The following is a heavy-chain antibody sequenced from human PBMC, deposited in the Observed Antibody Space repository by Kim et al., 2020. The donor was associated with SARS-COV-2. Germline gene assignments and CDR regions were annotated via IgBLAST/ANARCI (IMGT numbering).Heavy chain of an antibody. Sequence: GGSLRLSCAASGFTFSSYGMHWVRQAPGKGLEWVAVISYDGSNKYYADSVKGRFTISRDNSKNTLYLQMNSLRAEDTAVYYCAKENSIVVEYYYYYYGMDVWGQGTTVTVSS. CDR2: ISYDGSNK. V-gene: IGHV3-30*18. D-gene: IGHD3-22*01. J-gene: IGHJ6*02. CDR3: AKENSIVVEYYYYYYGMDV. CDR1: GFTFSSYG.